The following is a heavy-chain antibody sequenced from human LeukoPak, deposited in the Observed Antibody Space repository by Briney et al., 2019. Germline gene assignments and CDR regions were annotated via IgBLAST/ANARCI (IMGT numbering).Heavy chain of an antibody. D-gene: IGHD1-26*01. CDR3: ARLWGGIVAADDAFDV. J-gene: IGHJ3*01. Sequence: GGSLRLSCKGSGYNFAQYRIGWVRQMPGKGLEWMGITHPGDSGTIYSPSFQGQATMSADKSISTAYLQWSSLKASDTAMYYCARLWGGIVAADDAFDVWGQGTRVTVSS. CDR2: THPGDSGT. V-gene: IGHV5-51*01. CDR1: GYNFAQYR.